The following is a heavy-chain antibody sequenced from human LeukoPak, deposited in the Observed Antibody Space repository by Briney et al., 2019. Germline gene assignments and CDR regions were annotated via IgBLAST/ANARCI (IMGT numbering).Heavy chain of an antibody. CDR3: ASQYYYGSGSYSY. CDR1: GGSISSYY. CDR2: IYYSGSS. J-gene: IGHJ4*02. Sequence: PSETLSLTCTVSGGSISSYYWSWIRQPPGKGLEWIGYIYYSGSSNYNPSPKSRVTISVDTSKNQFSLKLSSVTAADTAVYYCASQYYYGSGSYSYWGQGTLVTVSS. V-gene: IGHV4-59*08. D-gene: IGHD3-10*01.